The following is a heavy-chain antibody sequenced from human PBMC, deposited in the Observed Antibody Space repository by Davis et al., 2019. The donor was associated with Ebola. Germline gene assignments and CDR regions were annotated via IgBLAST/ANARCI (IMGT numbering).Heavy chain of an antibody. CDR1: GFTFDDYA. Sequence: SLKISCAASGFTFDDYAMHWVRQAPGKGLEWVSSISWNGGSRGYADSVKGRFTISRDNAKNSLYLQMNSLRAEDTALYYCVKDSSAYYFYMDVWGKGTTVTVSS. V-gene: IGHV3-9*01. CDR3: VKDSSAYYFYMDV. J-gene: IGHJ6*03. CDR2: ISWNGGSR.